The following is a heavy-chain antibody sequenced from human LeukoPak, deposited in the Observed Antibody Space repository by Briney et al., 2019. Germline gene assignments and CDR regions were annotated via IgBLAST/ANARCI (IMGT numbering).Heavy chain of an antibody. CDR1: GFTVSSNY. CDR2: IYSGGST. J-gene: IGHJ4*02. Sequence: GGSLRLSCAASGFTVSSNYMSWVRQAPGKGLEWVSVIYSGGSTYYADSVKGRFTISRHNSKNTLYPQMNSLRAEDTAVYYCARVSSSGWLGGFDYWGQGTLVTVSS. V-gene: IGHV3-53*04. CDR3: ARVSSSGWLGGFDY. D-gene: IGHD6-19*01.